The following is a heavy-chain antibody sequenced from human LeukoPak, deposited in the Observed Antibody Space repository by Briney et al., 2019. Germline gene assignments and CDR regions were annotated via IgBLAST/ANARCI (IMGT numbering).Heavy chain of an antibody. CDR2: ISSSGSTI. Sequence: GGSLRLSCAASGFTFSTYSMNWVRQAPGKGLEWVSYISSSGSTIYYADSVKGRFTISRDNSKNTLYLQMNSLRAEDTAVYYCARYCSGGSCYRGMDVWGQGTTVTVSS. J-gene: IGHJ6*02. V-gene: IGHV3-48*01. CDR3: ARYCSGGSCYRGMDV. CDR1: GFTFSTYS. D-gene: IGHD2-15*01.